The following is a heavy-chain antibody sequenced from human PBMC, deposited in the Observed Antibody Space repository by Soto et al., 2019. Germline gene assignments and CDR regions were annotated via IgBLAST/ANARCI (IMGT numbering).Heavy chain of an antibody. CDR2: ISGSGDST. J-gene: IGHJ4*02. V-gene: IGHV3-23*01. Sequence: EVQLLESGGGLVQPGGSLRLSCAASGFTFSSYAMNWVRQAPGKGLEWVSVISGSGDSTYYADSVKGRFTISRDNSKNPLDLQMNSLSAEDAAVYYCASRGSGWYFDYWGQGTLITVSS. CDR3: ASRGSGWYFDY. D-gene: IGHD6-19*01. CDR1: GFTFSSYA.